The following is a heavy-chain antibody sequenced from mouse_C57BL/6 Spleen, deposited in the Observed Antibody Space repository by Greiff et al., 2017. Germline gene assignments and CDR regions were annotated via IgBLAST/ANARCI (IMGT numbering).Heavy chain of an antibody. D-gene: IGHD2-4*01. CDR1: GYAFSSSW. J-gene: IGHJ3*01. V-gene: IGHV1-82*01. Sequence: VKLMESGPELVKPGASVKISCKASGYAFSSSWMNWVKQRPGKGLEWIGRIYPGDGDTNYNGKFKGKATLTADKSSSTAYMQLSSLTSEDSAVYFCAREKAYDYPFAYWGQGTLVTVSA. CDR2: IYPGDGDT. CDR3: AREKAYDYPFAY.